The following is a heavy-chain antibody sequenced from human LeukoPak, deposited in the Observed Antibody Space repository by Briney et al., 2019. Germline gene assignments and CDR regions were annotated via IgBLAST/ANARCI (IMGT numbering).Heavy chain of an antibody. Sequence: PSETLSLTCTVSGVSITNYWSWIRQPPGKGLEWIGYIYHSGSTNYNPSLKSRVTISVDTSKNEFSLKLTSVTAADTAVYYCAREANYYGSGSYFEGTFDYWGQGSLVTVSS. D-gene: IGHD3-10*01. CDR3: AREANYYGSGSYFEGTFDY. CDR1: GVSITNY. V-gene: IGHV4-59*13. CDR2: IYHSGST. J-gene: IGHJ4*02.